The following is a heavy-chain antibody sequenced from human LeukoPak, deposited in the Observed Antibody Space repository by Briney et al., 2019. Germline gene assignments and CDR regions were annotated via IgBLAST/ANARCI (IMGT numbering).Heavy chain of an antibody. CDR1: GGSISSSSYY. J-gene: IGHJ4*02. D-gene: IGHD5-12*01. CDR3: ARADEASGSTDY. Sequence: PSETLSLTCTVSGGSISSSSYYWGWIRQPPGKGLEWIGSIYYSGSTYYNPSLKSRVTISVDTSKNQLSLKLSSVTAADTAVYYCARADEASGSTDYWGQGTLVTVSS. V-gene: IGHV4-39*07. CDR2: IYYSGST.